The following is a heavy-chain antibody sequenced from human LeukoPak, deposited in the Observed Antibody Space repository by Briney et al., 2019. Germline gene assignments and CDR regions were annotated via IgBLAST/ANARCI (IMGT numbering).Heavy chain of an antibody. J-gene: IGHJ6*02. CDR2: ISWNSGSI. V-gene: IGHV3-9*01. CDR1: GFTFDDYA. CDR3: AKGAYGMDV. Sequence: GRSLRLSCAASGFTFDDYAMHWVRHAPGKGLEWVSGISWNSGSIGYADSVKGRFTISRDNAKNSLYLQMNSLRAEDTALYYCAKGAYGMDVWGQGTTVTVSS.